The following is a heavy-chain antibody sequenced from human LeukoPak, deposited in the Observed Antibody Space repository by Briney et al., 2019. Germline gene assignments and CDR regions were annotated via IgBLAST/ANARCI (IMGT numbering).Heavy chain of an antibody. Sequence: SETLSLTCAVNGGSFSGYYWNWIRQPPGKRLEWIGEINHTGNTNYNPSLKRRVTISVDTSQKQFSLRLNSLTAADTAVYFCARGPYSYDSSGAFDIWGQGTMVTVSS. D-gene: IGHD3-22*01. CDR2: INHTGNT. J-gene: IGHJ3*02. CDR1: GGSFSGYY. CDR3: ARGPYSYDSSGAFDI. V-gene: IGHV4-34*01.